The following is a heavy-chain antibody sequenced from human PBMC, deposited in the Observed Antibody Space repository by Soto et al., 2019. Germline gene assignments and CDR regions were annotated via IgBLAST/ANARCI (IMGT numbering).Heavy chain of an antibody. D-gene: IGHD3-3*01. J-gene: IGHJ6*02. V-gene: IGHV3-21*01. CDR1: GFTFSSYS. CDR3: ARDSVTIFGVVTYYGMDV. CDR2: ISSSSSYI. Sequence: GGSLRLSCAASGFTFSSYSMNWVRQAPGKGLEWVSSISSSSSYIYYADSVKGRFTISRDNAKNSLYLQMNSLRAEDTAVYYCARDSVTIFGVVTYYGMDVWGQGTMVTVSS.